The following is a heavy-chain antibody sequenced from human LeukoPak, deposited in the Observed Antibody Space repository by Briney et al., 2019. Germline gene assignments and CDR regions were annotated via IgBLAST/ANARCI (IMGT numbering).Heavy chain of an antibody. Sequence: GSSVKVSCKASGGTFSSYAISWVRQAPGQGLEWMGRIIPILGIANYAQKFQGRVTITADKSTSTAYMELSSLRSEDTAVYYCARTGIPGGETDYWGQGTLVTVSS. CDR2: IIPILGIA. CDR3: ARTGIPGGETDY. D-gene: IGHD3-10*01. V-gene: IGHV1-69*04. J-gene: IGHJ4*02. CDR1: GGTFSSYA.